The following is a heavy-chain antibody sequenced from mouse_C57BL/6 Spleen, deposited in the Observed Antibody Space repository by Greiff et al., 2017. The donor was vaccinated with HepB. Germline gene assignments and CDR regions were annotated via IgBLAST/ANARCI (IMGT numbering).Heavy chain of an antibody. V-gene: IGHV2-3*01. J-gene: IGHJ1*03. CDR1: GFSLTSYG. CDR3: TTVEAPVRYVDV. Sequence: QVQLKQSGPGLVAPSQSLSITCTVSGFSLTSYGVSWVRQPPGKGLEWLGVIWGDGSTNYHSALISRLSISKDNSKSQVFLKLKSLQTDDTATYYCTTVEAPVRYVDVWGTGTTVTVSS. CDR2: IWGDGST. D-gene: IGHD1-1*01.